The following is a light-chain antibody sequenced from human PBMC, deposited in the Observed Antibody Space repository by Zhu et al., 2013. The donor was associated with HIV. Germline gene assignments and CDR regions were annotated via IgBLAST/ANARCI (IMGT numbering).Light chain of an antibody. CDR3: QHVNNNAA. CDR1: QSVLYSSNNKNY. V-gene: IGKV4-1*01. Sequence: DIVMTQSPDSLAVSLGERATINCKSSQSVLYSSNNKNYLAWYQQKPGQPPKLLIYWASTRESGVPDRFSGSGSGTEFTLTIGSLHPEDFATYYCQHVNNNAAFGPGTKVDV. J-gene: IGKJ3*01. CDR2: WAS.